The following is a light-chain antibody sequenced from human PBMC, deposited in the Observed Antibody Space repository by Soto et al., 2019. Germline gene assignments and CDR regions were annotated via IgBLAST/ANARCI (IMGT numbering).Light chain of an antibody. V-gene: IGKV3-11*01. J-gene: IGKJ1*01. Sequence: EIVMTQSPDTLSVSPGEGATLSCRASRSISRYLAWYQHRPGQAPRLLIYLASNRAAGVPARFSGSGSGTDFTLTISDVEPEDFAVYYCHQRQSWPRTFGQGTKVDIK. CDR2: LAS. CDR1: RSISRY. CDR3: HQRQSWPRT.